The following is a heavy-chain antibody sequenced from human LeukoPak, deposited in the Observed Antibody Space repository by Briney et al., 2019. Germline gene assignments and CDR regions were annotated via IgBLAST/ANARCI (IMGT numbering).Heavy chain of an antibody. CDR3: ARGITTGAPY. D-gene: IGHD1-1*01. J-gene: IGHJ4*02. V-gene: IGHV1-2*02. CDR1: GYTFTGYY. CDR2: INPNSAGT. Sequence: ASVKVSCKASGYTFTGYYMHWVRPAPGQGLEWMGWINPNSAGTNYAHNFQGRVTMTRDTSTNTAYMDLSSLRSDDTAVYYCARGITTGAPYWGQGTLVTVSS.